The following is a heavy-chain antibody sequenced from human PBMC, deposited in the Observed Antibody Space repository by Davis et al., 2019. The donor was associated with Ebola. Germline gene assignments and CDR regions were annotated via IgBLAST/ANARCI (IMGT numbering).Heavy chain of an antibody. CDR3: ARDPVPNEPYYGMDV. D-gene: IGHD2-2*01. Sequence: GGSLRLSCAASGFTFSDYGFHWVRQAPGKGLEWVAFIRYDGSNKYYIDSVKGRFTISRDNSKNTLNLQMNSLRAEDTAVFYCARDPVPNEPYYGMDVWGKGTTVTVSS. CDR1: GFTFSDYG. V-gene: IGHV3-30*02. J-gene: IGHJ6*04. CDR2: IRYDGSNK.